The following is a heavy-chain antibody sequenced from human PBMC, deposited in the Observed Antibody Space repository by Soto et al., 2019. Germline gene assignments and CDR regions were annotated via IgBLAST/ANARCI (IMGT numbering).Heavy chain of an antibody. V-gene: IGHV3-23*01. D-gene: IGHD5-18*01. J-gene: IGHJ5*02. Sequence: EVQLLESGGGLVQPGGSLRLSCAASGFTFGTYAMNWVRQAPGKGLEWVSGITGSGGSTYYADSVKGRFTISRDNSENTQYLQMNSLRGDDTAVYYCAKDRSVDTRDWFDPWGQGTLVTVSS. CDR1: GFTFGTYA. CDR2: ITGSGGST. CDR3: AKDRSVDTRDWFDP.